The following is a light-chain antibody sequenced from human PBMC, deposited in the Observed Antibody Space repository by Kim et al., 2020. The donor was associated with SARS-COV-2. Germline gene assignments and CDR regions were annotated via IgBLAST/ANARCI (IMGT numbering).Light chain of an antibody. CDR3: QQYIRFPYT. Sequence: DIQMTQSPYTLSASVGDRVTITCRASQTIDNYLAWYQQKPGTPPKLLIYLASTLESGVPSRFTGSGSGTEFTLSISSLQPDDFATYYCQQYIRFPYTFGQGTKLEI. J-gene: IGKJ2*01. V-gene: IGKV1-5*03. CDR2: LAS. CDR1: QTIDNY.